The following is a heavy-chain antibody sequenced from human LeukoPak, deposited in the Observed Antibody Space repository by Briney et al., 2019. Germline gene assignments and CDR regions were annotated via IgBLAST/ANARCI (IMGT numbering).Heavy chain of an antibody. D-gene: IGHD5-12*01. CDR2: IYRGGST. CDR3: VRVANGATFDY. V-gene: IGHV3-66*01. Sequence: GGSLRLSCAASGFTVSSNSMNWVRQAPGRGLEWVSVIYRGGSTYYADSVKGRFTISRDNSKNTLYLQMNSLRAEDTAVYYCVRVANGATFDYWGRGTLVPVSS. CDR1: GFTVSSNS. J-gene: IGHJ4*02.